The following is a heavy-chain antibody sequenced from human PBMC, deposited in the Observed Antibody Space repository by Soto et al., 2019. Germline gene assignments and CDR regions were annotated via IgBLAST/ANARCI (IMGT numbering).Heavy chain of an antibody. V-gene: IGHV4-34*01. CDR1: GGPFSGYY. D-gene: IGHD3-9*01. CDR2: INHSGST. J-gene: IGHJ4*02. CDR3: ARGPYDILTGYYYFDY. Sequence: SETLSLTCAVYGGPFSGYYWSWIRQPPGKGLEWIGEINHSGSTNYNPSLKSRVTISVDTSKNQFSLKLSSVTAADTAVYYCARGPYDILTGYYYFDYSGQGILVTVAS.